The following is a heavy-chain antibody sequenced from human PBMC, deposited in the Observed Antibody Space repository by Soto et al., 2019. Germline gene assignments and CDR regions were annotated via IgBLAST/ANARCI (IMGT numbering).Heavy chain of an antibody. CDR1: GGSIINYY. CDR3: ARQTTYSSSWFDF. J-gene: IGHJ5*01. V-gene: IGHV4-4*07. Sequence: LSLTCTVSGGSIINYYWTWVRQPAGKGLEWVGRIYSSGSASYNPSLKSRLSMSVDTSKNQFTLKLTSVTAADTALYYCARQTTYSSSWFDFWGHGTLVTVSS. D-gene: IGHD6-13*01. CDR2: IYSSGSA.